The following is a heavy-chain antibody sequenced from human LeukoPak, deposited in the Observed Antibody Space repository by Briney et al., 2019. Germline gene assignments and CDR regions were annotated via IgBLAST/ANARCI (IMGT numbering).Heavy chain of an antibody. CDR2: ISAYNGNT. CDR3: AREFPYCSSTSCYLGFGY. J-gene: IGHJ4*02. CDR1: GYTFTGYY. D-gene: IGHD2-2*01. Sequence: GASVKVSCKASGYTFTGYYMHWVRQAPGQGLEWMGWISAYNGNTNYAQKLQGRVTMTTDTSTSTAYMELRSLKSDDTAVYYCAREFPYCSSTSCYLGFGYWGQGTLVTVSS. V-gene: IGHV1-18*04.